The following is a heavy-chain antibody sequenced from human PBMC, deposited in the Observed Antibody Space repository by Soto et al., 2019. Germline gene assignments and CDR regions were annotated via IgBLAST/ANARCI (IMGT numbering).Heavy chain of an antibody. D-gene: IGHD6-19*01. V-gene: IGHV4-39*01. CDR2: IYYSGST. CDR1: GGSISSSSYY. CDR3: ASTPGYSSGWYPNWFDP. Sequence: SETLSLTCTVSGGSISSSSYYWGWIRQPPGKGLEWIGSIYYSGSTYYNPSLKSRVTISVDTSKNQFSLKLSSVTAADTAVYYCASTPGYSSGWYPNWFDPWGQGTLVTVSS. J-gene: IGHJ5*02.